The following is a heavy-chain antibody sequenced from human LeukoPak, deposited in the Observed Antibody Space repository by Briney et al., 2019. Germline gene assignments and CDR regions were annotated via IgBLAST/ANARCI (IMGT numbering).Heavy chain of an antibody. J-gene: IGHJ4*02. Sequence: QPGGSLRLSCAASGFTFRGYWMHWVRQAPGKGLEWVSYISSGSSSIFYADSVKGRFTISRDNAKNSLYLQMNSLRVEDTAVYYCARGGIAARFAYWGQGTLVTVSS. CDR1: GFTFRGYW. CDR2: ISSGSSSI. V-gene: IGHV3-48*04. D-gene: IGHD6-6*01. CDR3: ARGGIAARFAY.